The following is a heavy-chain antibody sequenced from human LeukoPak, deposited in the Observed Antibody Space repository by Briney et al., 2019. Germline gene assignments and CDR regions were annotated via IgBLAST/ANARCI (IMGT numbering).Heavy chain of an antibody. V-gene: IGHV6-1*01. D-gene: IGHD6-19*01. Sequence: SQTLSLTCAISGDSVSSNTAAWNWIRQSPSRGLEWLGRTYYRSKWYNDYAVSVKSRITINPDTSKNQFSLQLNSVTPEDTAVYYCARDGHDYGSGWSGFDYWGQGTLVTVSS. J-gene: IGHJ4*02. CDR1: GDSVSSNTAA. CDR2: TYYRSKWYN. CDR3: ARDGHDYGSGWSGFDY.